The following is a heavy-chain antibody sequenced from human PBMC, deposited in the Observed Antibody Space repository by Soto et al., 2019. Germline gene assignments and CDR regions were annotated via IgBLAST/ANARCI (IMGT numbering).Heavy chain of an antibody. D-gene: IGHD3-10*01. Sequence: PSETLSLTCTVSGGSISSYYWSWIRQPPGKGLEWIGYIYYSGSTNYNPSLKSRVTISVDTSKNQFSLKLNSMTAADTAVYYCARHMFGSGSTYSDYWGQGTLVTVSS. CDR1: GGSISSYY. CDR3: ARHMFGSGSTYSDY. J-gene: IGHJ4*02. V-gene: IGHV4-59*08. CDR2: IYYSGST.